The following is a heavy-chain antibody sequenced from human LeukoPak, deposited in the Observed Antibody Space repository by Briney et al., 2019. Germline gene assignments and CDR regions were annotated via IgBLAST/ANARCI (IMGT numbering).Heavy chain of an antibody. D-gene: IGHD3-22*01. V-gene: IGHV3-15*01. Sequence: PGGSLRLSCAASGFTFSNAWMSWVRQAPGKGREWVGRIKSKTDGWTTDYAAPGKGRFTISRDDSKNTLYLQMNSLKTEDTAVYYCTTRSKRPEYYYDSSGLDYWGQGTLVTVSS. J-gene: IGHJ4*02. CDR3: TTRSKRPEYYYDSSGLDY. CDR2: IKSKTDGWTT. CDR1: GFTFSNAW.